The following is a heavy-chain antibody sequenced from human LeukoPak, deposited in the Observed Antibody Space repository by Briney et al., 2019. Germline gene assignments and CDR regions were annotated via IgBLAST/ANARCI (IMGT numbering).Heavy chain of an antibody. V-gene: IGHV1-8*01. D-gene: IGHD3-10*01. Sequence: ASVKVSCKASGYTFTSYDINWVRQATGQGLEWMGWMNPNSGNTGYAQKFQGRVTMTRNTSISTAYMELSSLRSEDTAVYYCARRGVATDAFDIWGQGTMVTVSS. J-gene: IGHJ3*02. CDR3: ARRGVATDAFDI. CDR1: GYTFTSYD. CDR2: MNPNSGNT.